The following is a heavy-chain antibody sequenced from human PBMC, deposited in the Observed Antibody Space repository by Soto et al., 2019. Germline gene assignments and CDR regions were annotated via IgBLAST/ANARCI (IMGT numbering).Heavy chain of an antibody. V-gene: IGHV3-30*18. CDR1: GFTFSSYG. Sequence: GGSLRLSCAASGFTFSSYGMHWVRQAPGKGLEWVAVISYDGSNKYYADSVKGRFTISRDNSKNTLYLQMNSLRAEDTAVYYCAKETGIAARSPFDYWGQGTLVTVSS. D-gene: IGHD6-6*01. CDR3: AKETGIAARSPFDY. CDR2: ISYDGSNK. J-gene: IGHJ4*02.